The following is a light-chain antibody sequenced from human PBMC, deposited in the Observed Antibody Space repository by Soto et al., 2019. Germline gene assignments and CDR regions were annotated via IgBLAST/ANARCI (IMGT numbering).Light chain of an antibody. CDR3: CSRV. CDR2: EVT. CDR1: SSDVATYNL. Sequence: QSALTQPASVSGSPGQSITISCTGTSSDVATYNLVSWYQQRPGTAPQLIIYEVTKRPSGVSTRFSGSQPGNTASLTISGLQADDEADYYCCSRVFGXGTKLTVL. J-gene: IGLJ3*02. V-gene: IGLV2-23*02.